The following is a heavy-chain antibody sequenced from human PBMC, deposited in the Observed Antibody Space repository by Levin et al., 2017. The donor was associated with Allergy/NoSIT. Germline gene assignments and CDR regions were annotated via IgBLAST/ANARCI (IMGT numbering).Heavy chain of an antibody. V-gene: IGHV3-30-3*01. J-gene: IGHJ6*02. D-gene: IGHD4-17*01. CDR3: ARSNGDYTLWYYGLDV. CDR1: GFTFTKFA. Sequence: GGSLRLSCVVSGFTFTKFAIHWVRRAPGRGLEWVAVISYDGAKKFYADSVKGRFTISRDNSKNTVDLEMTSLHSEDTGVYSCARSNGDYTLWYYGLDVWGQGTAVTVSS. CDR2: ISYDGAKK.